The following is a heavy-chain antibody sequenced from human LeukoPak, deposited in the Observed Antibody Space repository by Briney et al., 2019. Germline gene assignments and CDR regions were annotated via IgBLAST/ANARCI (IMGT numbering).Heavy chain of an antibody. V-gene: IGHV3-21*01. CDR1: GFTFSSYN. CDR2: ISRSNIYK. CDR3: ARGRYDSSGYYALFDY. J-gene: IGHJ4*02. D-gene: IGHD3-22*01. Sequence: GGSLRLSCAASGFTFSSYNMNWVRQAPGKGLEWVSSISRSNIYKYYADSVKGRFTISRDNAKNSLYLQMNSLRAEDTAVYFCARGRYDSSGYYALFDYWGQGTPVTVSS.